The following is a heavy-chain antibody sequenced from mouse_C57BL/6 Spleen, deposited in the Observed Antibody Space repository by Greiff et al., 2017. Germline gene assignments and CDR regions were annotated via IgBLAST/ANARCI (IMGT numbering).Heavy chain of an antibody. D-gene: IGHD2-2*01. CDR2: IYPGDGDT. Sequence: QVQLQQSGAELVKPGASVKISCKASGYAFSSYWMNWVKQRPGKGLEWIGQIYPGDGDTNYNGKFKGKATLTADKSSSTAYMQLSSLTSEDSAVYFCARRGVYGYDGFDYWGQGTTLTVSS. CDR1: GYAFSSYW. CDR3: ARRGVYGYDGFDY. J-gene: IGHJ2*01. V-gene: IGHV1-80*01.